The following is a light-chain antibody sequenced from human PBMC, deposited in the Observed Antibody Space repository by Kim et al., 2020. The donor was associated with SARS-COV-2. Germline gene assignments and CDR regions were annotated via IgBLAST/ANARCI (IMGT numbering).Light chain of an antibody. CDR2: GAS. CDR1: QSVGSSY. V-gene: IGKV3-20*01. CDR3: QQYGNSPRGT. Sequence: SPGERATLSCRASQSVGSSYLAWYQQKLGQAPRLLIYGASSRATGIPDRFSGSGSGTDFTLTISRLEPEDSAVYYCQQYGNSPRGTFGQGTKLEI. J-gene: IGKJ2*01.